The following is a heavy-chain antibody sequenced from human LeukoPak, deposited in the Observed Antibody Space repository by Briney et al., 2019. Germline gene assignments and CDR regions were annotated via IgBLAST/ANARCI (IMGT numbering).Heavy chain of an antibody. CDR1: GGSISSYY. D-gene: IGHD1-1*01. CDR3: ARRVDTGDYYYGMDV. J-gene: IGHJ6*02. CDR2: IYYSGST. Sequence: PSETLSLTCIVSGGSISSYYWSWIRQPPGKGLEWIGYIYYSGSTNYNPSLKSRVTISVDTSKNQFSLKLSSVTAADTAVYYCARRVDTGDYYYGMDVWGQGTTVTVSS. V-gene: IGHV4-59*08.